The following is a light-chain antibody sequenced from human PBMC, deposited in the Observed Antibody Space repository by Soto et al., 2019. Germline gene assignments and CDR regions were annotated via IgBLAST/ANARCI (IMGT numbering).Light chain of an antibody. CDR3: QVWDSGSDHVV. Sequence: SYELTQSPSVSVAPGKTARITCGESDIGSKSVHWYQQKPGQAPVLVIYYDRHRPSGIPERFSGSNSGNTATLTISRVEAGDEDDYYCQVWDSGSDHVVFGGGTQLTVL. V-gene: IGLV3-21*04. CDR1: DIGSKS. J-gene: IGLJ2*01. CDR2: YDR.